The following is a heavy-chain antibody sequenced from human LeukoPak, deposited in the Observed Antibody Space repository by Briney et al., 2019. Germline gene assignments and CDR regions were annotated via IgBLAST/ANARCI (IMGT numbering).Heavy chain of an antibody. V-gene: IGHV4-59*01. J-gene: IGHJ4*02. D-gene: IGHD5-24*01. CDR1: GGSISSYY. CDR3: ARDDGYNFWYFDY. Sequence: SETMSLTCTVSGGSISSYYWSWIRQPPGKGLEWIAYMFYSGRTNYNPSLKSRVTISVDTSKNQFSLKLSSVTAADTAVYYCARDDGYNFWYFDYWGQGTLVTVSS. CDR2: MFYSGRT.